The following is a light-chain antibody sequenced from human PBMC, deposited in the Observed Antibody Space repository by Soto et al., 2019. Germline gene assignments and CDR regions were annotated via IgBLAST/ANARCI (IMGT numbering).Light chain of an antibody. J-gene: IGKJ1*01. CDR3: QQSYSIWST. Sequence: DIQMTQSPSSLSTSVGDRVTISCRASQSISSFLNWFQQKPGQAPKLLIYAASSLQSGVPSRFSGSESVTNFTLTIDGLQPEDFATYYCQQSYSIWSTFGQGTKVEFK. CDR2: AAS. V-gene: IGKV1-39*01. CDR1: QSISSF.